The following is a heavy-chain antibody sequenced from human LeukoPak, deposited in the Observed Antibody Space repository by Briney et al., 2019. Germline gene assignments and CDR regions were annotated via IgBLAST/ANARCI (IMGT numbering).Heavy chain of an antibody. J-gene: IGHJ3*02. V-gene: IGHV3-23*01. Sequence: GGSLRLSCAASGFTFTSYSMNWVRQSPGKGLEWVSTISGGGGSTYYADSVKGRFTISRDNSKNTLYLQVNSLRAEDTAVYYCAREGRTIGAFDIWGQGTMVTVSS. CDR2: ISGGGGST. CDR3: AREGRTIGAFDI. D-gene: IGHD4/OR15-4a*01. CDR1: GFTFTSYS.